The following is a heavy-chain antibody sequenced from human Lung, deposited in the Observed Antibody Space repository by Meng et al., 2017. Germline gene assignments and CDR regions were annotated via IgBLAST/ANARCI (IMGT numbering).Heavy chain of an antibody. J-gene: IGHJ4*02. CDR2: INPKSGDT. Sequence: QVELVQSGAGVKMPGASGKVSCKASGYTFPDYWLHWVRRAPGQGLEWMGRINPKSGDTHYAQRFQGRVTMTGDTSISTAYMELSGLRSDDTAMYYCARDEDISAAGKLFGDYWGQGTLVTVSS. CDR3: ARDEDISAAGKLFGDY. V-gene: IGHV1-2*06. CDR1: GYTFPDYW. D-gene: IGHD6-13*01.